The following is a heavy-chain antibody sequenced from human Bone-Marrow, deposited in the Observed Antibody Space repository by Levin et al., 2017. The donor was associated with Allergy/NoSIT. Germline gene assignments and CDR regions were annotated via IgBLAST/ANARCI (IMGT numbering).Heavy chain of an antibody. CDR3: ARVGSMVRGSVGDY. J-gene: IGHJ4*02. CDR1: GFTFSNYA. D-gene: IGHD3-10*01. CDR2: INSDGRST. V-gene: IGHV3-74*01. Sequence: SGGSLRLSCAASGFTFSNYAMSWVRQAPGKGLVWVSRINSDGRSTSYADSVKGRFTISRDNAKNTVYLQMNSLRAEDTAVYYCARVGSMVRGSVGDYWGQGTLVTVSS.